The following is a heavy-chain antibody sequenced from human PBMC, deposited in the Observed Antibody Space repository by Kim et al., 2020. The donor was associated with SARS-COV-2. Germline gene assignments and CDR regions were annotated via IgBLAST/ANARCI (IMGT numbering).Heavy chain of an antibody. V-gene: IGHV3-64*01. Sequence: KGRFTISRDNSKNTLYLHMGSLRAEDMAVYYCARDIGGFWIGFDYYYAMDVWGQGTTVTVSS. D-gene: IGHD3-3*01. J-gene: IGHJ6*02. CDR3: ARDIGGFWIGFDYYYAMDV.